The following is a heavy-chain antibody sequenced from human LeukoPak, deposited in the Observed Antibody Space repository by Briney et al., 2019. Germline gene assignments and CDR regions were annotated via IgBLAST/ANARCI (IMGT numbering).Heavy chain of an antibody. V-gene: IGHV4-59*01. J-gene: IGHJ6*02. Sequence: PSETLSLTCTVSGGSISSYYWSWIRQPPGKGLEWIGYIYYSGSTNYNPSHKSRVTISVDTSKNQFSLKLSSVTAADTAVYYCARAHRGDDFWSGLAHYYYYGMDVWGQGTTVTVSS. D-gene: IGHD3-3*01. CDR3: ARAHRGDDFWSGLAHYYYYGMDV. CDR1: GGSISSYY. CDR2: IYYSGST.